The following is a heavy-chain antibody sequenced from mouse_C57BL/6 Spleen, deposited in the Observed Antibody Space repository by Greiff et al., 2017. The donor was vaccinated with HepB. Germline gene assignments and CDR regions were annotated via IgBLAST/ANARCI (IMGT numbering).Heavy chain of an antibody. CDR1: GYTFTDYY. V-gene: IGHV1-26*01. D-gene: IGHD2-5*01. J-gene: IGHJ4*01. CDR3: ARRGYSNYDFFYAMDY. CDR2: INPNNGGT. Sequence: EVQLQQSGPELVKPGASVKISCKASGYTFTDYYMNWVKQSHGKSLEWIGDINPNNGGTSYNQKFKVKATLTVDKSSSTAYMELRSLTSEDSAVYYCARRGYSNYDFFYAMDYWGQGTSVTVSS.